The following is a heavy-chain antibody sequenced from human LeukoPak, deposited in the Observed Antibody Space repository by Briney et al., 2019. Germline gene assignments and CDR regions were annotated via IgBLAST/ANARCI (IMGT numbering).Heavy chain of an antibody. D-gene: IGHD3-10*01. CDR2: IGGSGGNT. CDR1: GFIFTSYA. J-gene: IGHJ5*02. CDR3: ASYYRPGSKFDP. Sequence: GGSLRLSCAASGFIFTSYAMSWVRQAPGKGLEWVSGIGGSGGNTYYADGVKGRFTITRDNSKNMLYLKMNSLRAENTAVYYCASYYRPGSKFDPWGQGTLVTVSS. V-gene: IGHV3-23*01.